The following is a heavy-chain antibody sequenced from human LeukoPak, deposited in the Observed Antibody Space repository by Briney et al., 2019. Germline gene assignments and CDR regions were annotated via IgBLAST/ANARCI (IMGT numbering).Heavy chain of an antibody. D-gene: IGHD5-18*01. Sequence: GGSLRVSCAASGFTFSSSWMHWVRQAPGKGLVWVSRINGDGSSTTYADSVKGRFTISRDNAKNTLYLQMNSLRAEDTAVYYCAKGVGYTYGSFDYWGQGILVTVSS. CDR2: INGDGSST. V-gene: IGHV3-74*01. CDR3: AKGVGYTYGSFDY. CDR1: GFTFSSSW. J-gene: IGHJ4*02.